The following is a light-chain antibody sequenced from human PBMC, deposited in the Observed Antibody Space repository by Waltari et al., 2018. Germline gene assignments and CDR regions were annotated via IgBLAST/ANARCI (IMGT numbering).Light chain of an antibody. CDR1: QSISTY. CDR2: NAS. J-gene: IGKJ4*01. Sequence: EIVLTQSPATLSLSPGERATLSCRASQSISTYLAWYQQKPGQAPRLLMDNASNRTTGIPARFSGSGTGTDFTLTVSSLAPEDFAVYYCQQRGSWPLTFGGGTKVEIK. CDR3: QQRGSWPLT. V-gene: IGKV3-11*01.